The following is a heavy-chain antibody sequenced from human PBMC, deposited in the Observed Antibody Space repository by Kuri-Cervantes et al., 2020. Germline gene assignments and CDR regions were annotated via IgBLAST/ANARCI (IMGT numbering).Heavy chain of an antibody. CDR1: GYRFTNYW. J-gene: IGHJ3*02. V-gene: IGHV5-51*01. CDR2: IYAGDSDS. CDR3: ARPEGDAFEI. Sequence: GESLKISCKGSGYRFTNYWIAWVRQTPGKGLEWMGMIYAGDSDSRYSPPFRGQVTMSVDKSISTGYLQWNNLKATDTGMYFCARPEGDAFEIWGQGTMVTVSS.